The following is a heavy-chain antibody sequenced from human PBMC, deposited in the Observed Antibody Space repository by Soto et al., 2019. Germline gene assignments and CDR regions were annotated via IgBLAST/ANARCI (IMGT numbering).Heavy chain of an antibody. CDR1: GFSLSTSGVG. Sequence: QITLKESGPPLVKPTQTLTLTCTFSGFSLSTSGVGVGWIRQPPGKALEWLALIYWDDDKRYSPSLKSRLTITKDTSKNQVVLTMTNMDPVDTATYYCAHSPGQWLVLDYFDYWGQGTLVTVSS. V-gene: IGHV2-5*02. CDR2: IYWDDDK. CDR3: AHSPGQWLVLDYFDY. J-gene: IGHJ4*02. D-gene: IGHD6-19*01.